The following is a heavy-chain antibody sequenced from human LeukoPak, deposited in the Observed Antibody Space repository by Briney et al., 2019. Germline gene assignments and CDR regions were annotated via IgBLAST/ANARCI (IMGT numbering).Heavy chain of an antibody. Sequence: SETLSLTCTVSSGSINSYYWNWIRQPPGKGLEWIGRIYSSGSTNYSPSLKSRVTISVDTSKNQFSLKLSSVTAADTAVYYCARGNSYYDSSDYFPWESFQHWGQGTLVTVSS. J-gene: IGHJ1*01. CDR2: IYSSGST. CDR3: ARGNSYYDSSDYFPWESFQH. V-gene: IGHV4-59*01. CDR1: SGSINSYY. D-gene: IGHD3-22*01.